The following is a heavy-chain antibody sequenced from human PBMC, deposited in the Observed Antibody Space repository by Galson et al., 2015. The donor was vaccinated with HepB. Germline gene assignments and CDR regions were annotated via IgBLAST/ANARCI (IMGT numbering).Heavy chain of an antibody. CDR3: ARVYYDSSGYCCGYFDY. CDR1: GFTFSRYA. V-gene: IGHV3-30-3*01. Sequence: SLRLSCAASGFTFSRYAMHWVRQAPGKGLEWVAVISYDGSNKYYADPVRGRFTISRDNSKNTLYLQMNSLRPEDTAEYYCARVYYDSSGYCCGYFDYWGQGSQVTVSS. CDR2: ISYDGSNK. J-gene: IGHJ4*02. D-gene: IGHD3-22*01.